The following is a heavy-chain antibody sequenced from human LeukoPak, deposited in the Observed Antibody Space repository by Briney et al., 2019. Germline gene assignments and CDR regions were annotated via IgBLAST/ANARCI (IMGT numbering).Heavy chain of an antibody. CDR3: VRGGYGSLTFDY. CDR1: GGSINTYY. Sequence: SETLSLTCTVSGGSINTYYWSWIRQPPGKGLEWIGYIYYSGITKYNPSLKCRVTISVDTSKNQFSLKLSSVTAADTALYYCVRGGYGSLTFDYWGQGTLVTVSS. J-gene: IGHJ4*02. CDR2: IYYSGIT. V-gene: IGHV4-59*01. D-gene: IGHD5-18*01.